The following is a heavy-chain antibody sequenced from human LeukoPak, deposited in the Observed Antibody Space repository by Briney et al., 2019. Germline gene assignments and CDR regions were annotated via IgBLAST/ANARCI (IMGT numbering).Heavy chain of an antibody. D-gene: IGHD1-26*01. Sequence: SETMSLTCAVSGYSISSGYYWGWIRQPPGKGLEWIGSIYHSGSTYYNPSLKSRVTISVDTSKNQFSLKLSSVTAADTAVYYCARHAMSGSYPFNWFDPWGQGTLVTVSS. V-gene: IGHV4-38-2*01. J-gene: IGHJ5*02. CDR3: ARHAMSGSYPFNWFDP. CDR1: GYSISSGYY. CDR2: IYHSGST.